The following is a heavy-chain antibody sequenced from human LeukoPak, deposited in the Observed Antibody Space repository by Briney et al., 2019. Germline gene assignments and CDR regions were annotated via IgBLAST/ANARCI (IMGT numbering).Heavy chain of an antibody. Sequence: GGSLRLSCAGSGFPFSSHGMNWVRQAPGKGLEWVSGISPGGPTYYADSVKGRFSISRDNAKKSLNLQMNSLRAEDTAVYYCTRDGDTVLTRGYYYYMDVWGKGTTVTVSS. J-gene: IGHJ6*03. V-gene: IGHV3-69-1*01. D-gene: IGHD3-10*01. CDR1: GFPFSSHG. CDR3: TRDGDTVLTRGYYYYMDV. CDR2: ISPGGPT.